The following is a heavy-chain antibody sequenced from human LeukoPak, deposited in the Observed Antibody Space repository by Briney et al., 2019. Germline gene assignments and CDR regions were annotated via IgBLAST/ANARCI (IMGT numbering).Heavy chain of an antibody. CDR1: GYTFTSYY. V-gene: IGHV1-46*01. CDR2: IIPSGGST. CDR3: ARDGSGSQGVNWFDP. J-gene: IGHJ5*02. Sequence: ASVKVSCKASGYTFTSYYIHWVRQAPGQGLEWMGIIIPSGGSTSYAQKFQDRVTMTRDTSTSTVYMELNSLRSEDTAVYYCARDGSGSQGVNWFDPWGQGTLVTVSS. D-gene: IGHD3-10*01.